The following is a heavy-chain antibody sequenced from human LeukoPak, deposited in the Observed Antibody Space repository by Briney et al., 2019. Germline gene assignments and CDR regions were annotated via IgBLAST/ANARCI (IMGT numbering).Heavy chain of an antibody. CDR3: ARNVAGSFDY. CDR2: IYTSGTT. D-gene: IGHD1-1*01. CDR1: GGSMSSDY. V-gene: IGHV4-4*07. J-gene: IGHJ4*02. Sequence: SETLSLTCTVSGGSMSSDYWTWLRQPAGKGLEWIGRIYTSGTTNYNPSLKSRGTMSVDTSKNQFSLRVSSVTAADTAVYYCARNVAGSFDYWGQGTLVTVSS.